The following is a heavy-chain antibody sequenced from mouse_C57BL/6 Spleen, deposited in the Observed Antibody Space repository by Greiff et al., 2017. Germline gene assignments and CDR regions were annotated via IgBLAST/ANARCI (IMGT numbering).Heavy chain of an antibody. CDR3: AKRIHC. CDR1: GFTFSDYG. Sequence: EVQGVESGGGLVKPGGSLKLSCAASGFTFSDYGMHWVRQAPELGLEWVAYISSGSSTIYYADTVKGGFTISRDNAKNTLCLQITGLRSEDTARYYCAKRIHCGGQGTLVTVSA. V-gene: IGHV5-17*01. J-gene: IGHJ3*01. CDR2: ISSGSSTI.